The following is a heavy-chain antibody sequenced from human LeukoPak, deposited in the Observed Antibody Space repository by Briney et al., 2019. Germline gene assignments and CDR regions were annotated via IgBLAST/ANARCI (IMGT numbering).Heavy chain of an antibody. CDR2: ISGSGGST. CDR3: AKGIASNY. D-gene: IGHD1-26*01. CDR1: AFTFSSYA. V-gene: IGHV3-23*01. Sequence: PVGSLRLSCAASAFTFSSYAMSWVRQAPGKGLEWVSAISGSGGSTYYADSVKGRFTIPRDNPKNTLYLQMNSLRAEDTAVYYCAKGIASNYWGQGTLVTVSS. J-gene: IGHJ4*02.